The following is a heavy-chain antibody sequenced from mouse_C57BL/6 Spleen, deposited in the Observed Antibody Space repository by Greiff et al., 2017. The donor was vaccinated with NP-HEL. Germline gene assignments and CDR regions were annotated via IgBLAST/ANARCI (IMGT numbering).Heavy chain of an antibody. V-gene: IGHV5-17*01. CDR2: ISSGSSTS. Sequence: EVKLVESGGGLVKPGGSLKLSCAASGFTFSDYGMHWVRQAPEKGLEWVAYISSGSSTSYYADTVKGRFTISRDNAKNTLFLQMTSLRSEDTAMYYCARPYYYGNFVVWGPGTTVTVSS. D-gene: IGHD2-1*01. J-gene: IGHJ1*01. CDR1: GFTFSDYG. CDR3: ARPYYYGNFVV.